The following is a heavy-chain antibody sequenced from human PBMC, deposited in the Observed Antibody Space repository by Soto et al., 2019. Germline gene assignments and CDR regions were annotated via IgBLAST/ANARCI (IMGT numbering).Heavy chain of an antibody. CDR3: ARFSGSYTRGLDY. CDR2: SRTKANSYST. V-gene: IGHV3-72*01. Sequence: EVQLVESGGGLVQPGGSLRLSCAASGFTFSDHYMDWVRRAPGKGLEWVGRSRTKANSYSTEYAASVKGRFTISRDESKNSLYLQMNSLKTDDTAVYYCARFSGSYTRGLDYWGQGTLVTVSS. D-gene: IGHD1-26*01. J-gene: IGHJ4*02. CDR1: GFTFSDHY.